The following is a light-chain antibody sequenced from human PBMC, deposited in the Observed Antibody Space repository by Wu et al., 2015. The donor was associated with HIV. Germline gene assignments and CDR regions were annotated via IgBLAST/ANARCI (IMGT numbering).Light chain of an antibody. J-gene: IGKJ4*01. CDR3: QQSYTTPLT. Sequence: IGDRVTITCRASQSIDKYLNWYQQKLGKAPKVLIYGAYNLQSGVPSRFRGSGSGTDFTLTISSLQSEDFATYYCQQSYTTPLTFGGGTRVDVK. CDR1: QSIDKY. CDR2: GAY. V-gene: IGKV1-39*01.